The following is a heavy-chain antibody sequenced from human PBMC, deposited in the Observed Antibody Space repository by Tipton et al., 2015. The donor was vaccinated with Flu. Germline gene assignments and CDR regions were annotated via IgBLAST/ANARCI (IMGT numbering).Heavy chain of an antibody. CDR3: ARPKGQAGWYFDY. V-gene: IGHV1-3*01. CDR1: GYTFAIYG. CDR2: INAGNGNP. D-gene: IGHD2-15*01. J-gene: IGHJ4*02. Sequence: QSGAEVKKPGASVKVSCKASGYTFAIYGIHWVRQAPGQRLEWMGWINAGNGNPKYSQNFQGRFTITRDTSATTVYMELSSLRSEDTAVYYCARPKGQAGWYFDYGGQGTLVTVSS.